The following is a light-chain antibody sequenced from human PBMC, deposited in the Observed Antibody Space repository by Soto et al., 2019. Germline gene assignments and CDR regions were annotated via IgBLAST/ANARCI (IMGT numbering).Light chain of an antibody. CDR3: QQRNTWPRT. Sequence: EIVFTQSPATLSLSPGERSTLACRAIQSVSSYLAWYQHKPGQAPRLLIYDASNRATGIPARCSGSGSGTDFTLTISSLESADFAVYYCQQRNTWPRTFGQGTKVEVK. J-gene: IGKJ1*01. V-gene: IGKV3-11*01. CDR1: QSVSSY. CDR2: DAS.